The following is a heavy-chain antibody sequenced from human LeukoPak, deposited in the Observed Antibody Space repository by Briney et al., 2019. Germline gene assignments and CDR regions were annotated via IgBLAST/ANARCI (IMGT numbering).Heavy chain of an antibody. CDR3: AISITMVRGVMFDY. J-gene: IGHJ4*02. Sequence: ASVKVSCKASGYTFTGYYMHWVRQAPGQGLEWRGWINPNSGGTNYAQKFQGWVTMTRDTSISTAYMELSRLRSDDTAVYYCAISITMVRGVMFDYWGQGTLVTVSS. D-gene: IGHD3-10*01. CDR1: GYTFTGYY. CDR2: INPNSGGT. V-gene: IGHV1-2*04.